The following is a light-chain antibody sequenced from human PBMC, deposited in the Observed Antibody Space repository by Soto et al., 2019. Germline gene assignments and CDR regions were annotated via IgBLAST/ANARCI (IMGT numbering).Light chain of an antibody. CDR1: QSISSW. CDR3: QQYNSYSPWT. J-gene: IGKJ1*01. Sequence: DIQMTQSPSTLSASVGDRVTITCRASQSISSWLAWYQQKPGKAPKLLIYKASSLESGVPSRFSGRGSGTECTLTIRSLQPDDFATYYCQQYNSYSPWTVGQGTKVEIK. CDR2: KAS. V-gene: IGKV1-5*03.